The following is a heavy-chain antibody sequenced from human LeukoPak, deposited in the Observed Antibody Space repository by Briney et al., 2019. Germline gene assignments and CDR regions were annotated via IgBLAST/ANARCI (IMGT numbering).Heavy chain of an antibody. J-gene: IGHJ5*02. CDR3: ARDLRSVVLVPVALNWFDP. V-gene: IGHV3-21*01. D-gene: IGHD2-2*01. CDR1: GFTFSSYR. CDR2: ISSSGSYI. Sequence: GGSLRLSCVASGFTFSSYRMNWVRQAPGKGLEWVSSISSSGSYIYYADSVKGRFTISRDNAKNSLYLQMNSLRAEDTAVYYCARDLRSVVLVPVALNWFDPWGQGTLVTVSA.